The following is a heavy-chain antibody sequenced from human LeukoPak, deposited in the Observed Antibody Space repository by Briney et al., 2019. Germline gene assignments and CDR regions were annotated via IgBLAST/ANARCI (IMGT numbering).Heavy chain of an antibody. CDR2: IYYSGST. J-gene: IGHJ4*02. D-gene: IGHD1-1*01. Sequence: PSETLSLTCTVSGGSISSYYWSCIRQPPGKGLEWIGYIYYSGSTNYNPSLKSRVTISVDTSKNQFSLKLSSVTAADTAVYYCARDGGRGTVDYWGQGTLVTVSS. V-gene: IGHV4-59*01. CDR1: GGSISSYY. CDR3: ARDGGRGTVDY.